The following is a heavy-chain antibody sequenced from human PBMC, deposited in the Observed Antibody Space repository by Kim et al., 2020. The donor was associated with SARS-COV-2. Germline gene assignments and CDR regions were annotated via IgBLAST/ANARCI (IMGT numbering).Heavy chain of an antibody. V-gene: IGHV5-51*01. Sequence: RYSPSFQGQVTISADKSISTAYLQWSSLKASDTAMYYCARRQYYYYGMDVWGQGTTVTVSS. J-gene: IGHJ6*02. CDR3: ARRQYYYYGMDV.